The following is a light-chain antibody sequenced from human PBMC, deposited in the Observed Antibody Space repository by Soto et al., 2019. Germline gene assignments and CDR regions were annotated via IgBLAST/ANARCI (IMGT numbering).Light chain of an antibody. CDR3: QQCRNWPLT. V-gene: IGKV3-15*01. J-gene: IGKJ4*01. Sequence: IVMTQSPATLSLFPGEGATPPCKASQNVYNNLAWYQQRPGQPPRLLIYDASTRATGISARFSGSGYGTEFTLTISSLQSEDFAVYFCQQCRNWPLTFGGGTKV. CDR2: DAS. CDR1: QNVYNN.